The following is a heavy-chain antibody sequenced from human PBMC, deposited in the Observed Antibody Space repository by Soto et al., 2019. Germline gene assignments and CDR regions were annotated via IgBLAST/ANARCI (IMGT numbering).Heavy chain of an antibody. CDR1: GGSFSGYY. J-gene: IGHJ4*02. CDR2: INHSGST. D-gene: IGHD3-22*01. Sequence: SETLSLTCAVYGGSFSGYYWSWIRQPPGKGLEWIGEINHSGSTNYNPSLKSRVTISVDTSKNQFSLKLSSVTAADTAVYYCARRAKRNYYDSSGYGGYFDYWGQGTLVT. V-gene: IGHV4-34*01. CDR3: ARRAKRNYYDSSGYGGYFDY.